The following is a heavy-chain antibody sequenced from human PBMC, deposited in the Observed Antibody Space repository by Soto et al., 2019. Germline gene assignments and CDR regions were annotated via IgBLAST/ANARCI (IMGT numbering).Heavy chain of an antibody. CDR2: INPSGGST. V-gene: IGHV1-46*01. CDR1: GYTFTSYY. CDR3: ARDRRMVRGVIGDYFDKNGMDA. Sequence: GASVKVSCKASGYTFTSYYMHWVRQVPGQGLEWMGIINPSGGSTSHAQKFQGRITMTRETSTSTVYMEMRRLRSEDTAVYYCARDRRMVRGVIGDYFDKNGMDAWG. D-gene: IGHD3-10*01. J-gene: IGHJ6*02.